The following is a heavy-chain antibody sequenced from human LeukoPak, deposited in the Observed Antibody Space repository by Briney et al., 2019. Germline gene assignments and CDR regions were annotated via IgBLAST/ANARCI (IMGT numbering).Heavy chain of an antibody. CDR3: ATGYSSGWYGDFDY. D-gene: IGHD6-19*01. V-gene: IGHV1-46*01. Sequence: ASVKVSCKASGYTFTSYYMHWVRQAPGQGLEWMAIINPSVGSTSYAQKFQGRVTMTEDTSTDTAYMELSSLRSEDTAVYYCATGYSSGWYGDFDYWGQGTLVTVSS. CDR2: INPSVGST. CDR1: GYTFTSYY. J-gene: IGHJ4*02.